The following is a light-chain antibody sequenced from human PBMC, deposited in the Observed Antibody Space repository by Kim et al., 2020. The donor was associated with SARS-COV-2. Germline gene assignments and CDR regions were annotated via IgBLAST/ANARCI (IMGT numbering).Light chain of an antibody. CDR1: QSVSSY. J-gene: IGKJ5*01. CDR2: DAS. V-gene: IGKV3-11*01. CDR3: QQRSNWPT. Sequence: LSPGERATLSCRASQSVSSYLAWYQQKPGQAPRLLIYDASNRATGIPARFSGSGSGTDFTLTISSLEPEDFAVYYCQQRSNWPTFGQGTRLEIK.